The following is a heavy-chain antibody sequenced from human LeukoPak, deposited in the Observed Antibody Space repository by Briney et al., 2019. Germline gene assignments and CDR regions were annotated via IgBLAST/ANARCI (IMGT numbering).Heavy chain of an antibody. CDR3: TRDRPVPYYDYYYNMDV. CDR1: GFTFSSYG. CDR2: ISSDGGNK. D-gene: IGHD3-10*02. Sequence: PGGSLRLSCAASGFTFSSYGMHWVRQAPGKGLEWVAVISSDGGNKYYADSVKSRFTISRDSSTLYLQMNSLKSEDTAVYYCTRDRPVPYYDYYYNMDVWGQGTTVIVSS. V-gene: IGHV3-30*19. J-gene: IGHJ6*02.